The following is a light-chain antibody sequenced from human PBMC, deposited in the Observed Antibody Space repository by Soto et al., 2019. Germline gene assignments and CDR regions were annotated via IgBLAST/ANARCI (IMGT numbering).Light chain of an antibody. V-gene: IGKV3-15*01. Sequence: ETMLTQSPATLSASPGERVTLSCRATQSVTYNLAWYQQKPGQAPRLLIYGASTRPTGIPARCSGSGAGTDYTLTISSLQPEDFATYYCQQSYRTPTFGQGTRLEIK. CDR2: GAS. J-gene: IGKJ5*01. CDR1: QSVTYN. CDR3: QQSYRTPT.